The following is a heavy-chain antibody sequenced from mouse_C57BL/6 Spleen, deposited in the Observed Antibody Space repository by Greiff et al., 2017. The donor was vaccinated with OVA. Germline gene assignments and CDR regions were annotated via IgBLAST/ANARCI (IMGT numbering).Heavy chain of an antibody. D-gene: IGHD2-2*01. J-gene: IGHJ4*01. V-gene: IGHV5-6*01. CDR3: ARQSTMVTYYAMDY. CDR2: ISSGGSYT. CDR1: GFTFSSYG. Sequence: EVQRVESGGDLVKPGGSLKLSCAASGFTFSSYGMSWVRQTPDKRLEWVATISSGGSYTYYPDSVKGRFTISRDNAKNTLYLQMSSLKSEDTAMYYCARQSTMVTYYAMDYWGQGTSVTVSS.